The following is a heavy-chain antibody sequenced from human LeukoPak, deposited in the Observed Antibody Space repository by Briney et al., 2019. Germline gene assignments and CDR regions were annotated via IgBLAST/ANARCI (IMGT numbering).Heavy chain of an antibody. CDR1: GGSISSYY. CDR3: ARDSPGSRDYHYYMDV. V-gene: IGHV4-59*01. D-gene: IGHD1-14*01. CDR2: IYYSGST. J-gene: IGHJ6*03. Sequence: PSETLSLTCTVSGGSISSYYWSWIRQPPGKGLEWIGYIYYSGSTNYNPSLKSRVTISVDTSKNQFSLKLSSVTAADTAVYYCARDSPGSRDYHYYMDVWGKGTTVTVSS.